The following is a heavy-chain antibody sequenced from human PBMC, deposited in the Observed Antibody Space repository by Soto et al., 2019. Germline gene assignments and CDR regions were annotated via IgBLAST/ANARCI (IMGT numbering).Heavy chain of an antibody. Sequence: SETLSLTCTVSGGSISIGGYYWSWIRHHPGKGLEWIGYIYYSGSTCYNPSLKSRVTISVDTSKNQFSLKLSSVTAADTAVYYCARDPSSAVAGPYYFDYWGQGTLVTVSS. CDR1: GGSISIGGYY. V-gene: IGHV4-31*03. CDR2: IYYSGST. CDR3: ARDPSSAVAGPYYFDY. J-gene: IGHJ4*02. D-gene: IGHD6-19*01.